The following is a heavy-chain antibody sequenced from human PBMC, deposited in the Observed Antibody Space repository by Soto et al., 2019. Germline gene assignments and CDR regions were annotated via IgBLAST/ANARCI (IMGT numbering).Heavy chain of an antibody. V-gene: IGHV4-59*01. J-gene: IGHJ4*02. CDR1: VGSMRNYF. Sequence: SESLSLNGTVSVGSMRNYFWTWIRQPPGKGLEWIGYIHYSGTTSFFPSYNPSLRSRVTISEDTSKNQFSLKLLSVTTADTAVYFCAAGEASSRNLAPYYLDFWGQGTLVTVSS. D-gene: IGHD6-13*01. CDR2: IHYSGTT. CDR3: AAGEASSRNLAPYYLDF.